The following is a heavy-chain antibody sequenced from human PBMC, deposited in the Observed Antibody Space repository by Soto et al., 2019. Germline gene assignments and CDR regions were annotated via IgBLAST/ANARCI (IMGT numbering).Heavy chain of an antibody. CDR1: GGSISSSSYY. CDR3: ARRSIVPAPNWFDP. Sequence: QLQLQESGPGLVKPSETLSLTCTVSGGSISSSSYYWGWIRQPPGKGLEWIGSIYYSGITYYNPSLKSRVTISVDTSNNQFALKLSSVTAADTAVYYCARRSIVPAPNWFDPWGQGTLVTVSS. CDR2: IYYSGIT. J-gene: IGHJ5*02. V-gene: IGHV4-39*01. D-gene: IGHD2-2*01.